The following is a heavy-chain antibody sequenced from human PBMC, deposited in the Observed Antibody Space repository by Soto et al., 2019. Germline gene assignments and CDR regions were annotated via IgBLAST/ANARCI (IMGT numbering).Heavy chain of an antibody. V-gene: IGHV4-31*03. CDR1: GGSISNGGYY. D-gene: IGHD3-3*01. CDR3: ARDVTDFWSGHEGMDV. Sequence: TLSLTCTVSGGSISNGGYYWTWIRQHPGKGLEWIGYIYYSGSTYYNPSLKSRVTISVDTSKNQFSLKLTSVTAADTAVYYCARDVTDFWSGHEGMDVWGQGTTVTVSS. J-gene: IGHJ6*02. CDR2: IYYSGST.